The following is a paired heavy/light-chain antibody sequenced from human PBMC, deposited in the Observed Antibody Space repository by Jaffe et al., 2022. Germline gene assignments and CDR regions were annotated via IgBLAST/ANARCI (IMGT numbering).Heavy chain of an antibody. D-gene: IGHD2-8*01. CDR2: IKEDGSEK. CDR1: GFTFSTYW. Sequence: EVQLVDSGGGLVQPGGSLRLSCAASGFTFSTYWMSWVRQAPGEGLEWVANIKEDGSEKYYADSVKGRFTISRDNAQNSVSLQMNSLRAEDTAVYYCARDRVLGYWGQGTLVIVSS. J-gene: IGHJ4*02. CDR3: ARDRVLGY. V-gene: IGHV3-7*01.
Light chain of an antibody. J-gene: IGKJ3*01. CDR2: AAS. CDR1: QGIRND. Sequence: DIQMTQSPSSLSASVGDRVTITCRASQGIRNDLGWYQQKPGKAPKCLIYAASSLQSGVPSRFSGSGSGTEFTLTISSLQPEDFATYYCLQRNTYPLTFGPGTKVDI. V-gene: IGKV1-17*01. CDR3: LQRNTYPLT.